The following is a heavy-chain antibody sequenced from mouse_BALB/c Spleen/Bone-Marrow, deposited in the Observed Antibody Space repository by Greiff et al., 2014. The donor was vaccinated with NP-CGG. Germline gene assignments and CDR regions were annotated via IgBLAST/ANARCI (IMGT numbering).Heavy chain of an antibody. Sequence: LQESGAELVKPGTSVKMSCKASGYTFTSYWMHWVKQRPGQGLEWIGVIYPGSDSTNYNEKFKSKATLTVDTSSSTAYMQLSSLTCEASAVYYCAKEKDWVFDYWGQGTTLTVSS. V-gene: IGHV1-55*01. CDR2: IYPGSDST. CDR3: AKEKDWVFDY. D-gene: IGHD4-1*01. CDR1: GYTFTSYW. J-gene: IGHJ2*01.